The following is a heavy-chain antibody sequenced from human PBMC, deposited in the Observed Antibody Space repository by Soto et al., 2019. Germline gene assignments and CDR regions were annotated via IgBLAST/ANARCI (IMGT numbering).Heavy chain of an antibody. CDR3: AREDIDSSGYYYFPPDY. CDR2: INSDGSST. J-gene: IGHJ4*02. Sequence: GGSLRLSCAASGFTFSSYWMHWVRQAPGKGLVWVSRINSDGSSTSYADSVKGRFTISRDNAKNTLYLQMNSLRAEDTAVYYCAREDIDSSGYYYFPPDYWGQGTLVTVSS. CDR1: GFTFSSYW. V-gene: IGHV3-74*01. D-gene: IGHD3-22*01.